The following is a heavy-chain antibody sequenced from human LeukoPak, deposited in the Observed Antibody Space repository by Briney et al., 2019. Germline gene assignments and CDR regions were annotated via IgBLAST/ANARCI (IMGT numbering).Heavy chain of an antibody. CDR2: INAKSGDT. V-gene: IGHV1-2*02. D-gene: IGHD3-22*01. J-gene: IGHJ5*02. Sequence: ASVKVSCKASGYTFIDHHLHWVRQAPGQGLEWMEWINAKSGDTLYAQRFQDRITMTRDTSITTAYMGLSRLTSDDTAMYYCARGTSFGYDPWGQGTLVTVSS. CDR1: GYTFIDHH. CDR3: ARGTSFGYDP.